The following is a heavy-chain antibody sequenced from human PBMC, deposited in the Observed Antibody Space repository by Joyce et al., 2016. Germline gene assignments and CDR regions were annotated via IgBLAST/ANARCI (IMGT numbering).Heavy chain of an antibody. CDR2: IIPLVNTA. CDR3: ASRVSRGVSSLNYYYMDV. Sequence: QLQLVQSGAEVKKPGSSVKVSCKASGGAFNNYIISWVRQAPGQGLEWMGGIIPLVNTANYAQNFQGRVSITADKSTTTAYMELGGLRSEDTAVYYCASRVSRGVSSLNYYYMDVWGKGTTVTVSS. V-gene: IGHV1-69*06. CDR1: GGAFNNYI. J-gene: IGHJ6*03.